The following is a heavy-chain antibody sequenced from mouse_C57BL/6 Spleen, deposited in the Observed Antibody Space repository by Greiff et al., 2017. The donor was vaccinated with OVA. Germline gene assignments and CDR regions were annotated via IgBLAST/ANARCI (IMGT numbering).Heavy chain of an antibody. D-gene: IGHD1-1*01. CDR3: TRHGSSSFYAMDY. CDR1: GFTFTDYE. Sequence: QVQLKQSGAELVRPGASVTLSCKASGFTFTDYEMHWVKQTPVHGLEWIGAIDPETGGTAYNQKFKGKAILTADKSSSTAYMELRSLTSEDSAVYYCTRHGSSSFYAMDYWGQGTSVTVSS. J-gene: IGHJ4*01. V-gene: IGHV1-15*01. CDR2: IDPETGGT.